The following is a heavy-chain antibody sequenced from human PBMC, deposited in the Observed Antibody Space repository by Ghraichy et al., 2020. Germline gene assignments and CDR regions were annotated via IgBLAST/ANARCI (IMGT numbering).Heavy chain of an antibody. Sequence: SETLSLTCTVSGGSISSSRYFWAWIRQPPGKGLEWIGSINYSGSTYYSPSLRNRVTISVDTSKNQFSLNLSSVTAADTAVYYCAREDLVGEAHPFDLWGQGTMVTVSS. CDR3: AREDLVGEAHPFDL. J-gene: IGHJ3*01. CDR1: GGSISSSRYF. CDR2: INYSGST. V-gene: IGHV4-39*02.